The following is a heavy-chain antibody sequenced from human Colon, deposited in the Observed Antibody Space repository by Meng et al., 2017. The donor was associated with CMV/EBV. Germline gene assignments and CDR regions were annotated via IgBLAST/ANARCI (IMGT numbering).Heavy chain of an antibody. CDR1: GFTFSSYS. CDR2: ISSSSSYI. J-gene: IGHJ4*02. Sequence: GGSLRLSCATSGFTFSSYSMNWVRQAPGKGLEWVSSISSSSSYIYYADSVKGRFTISRDNAKNSLYLQMNSLRAEDTAVYYCARGVSTMIVVAMNDRGQGTLVTVSS. V-gene: IGHV3-21*01. CDR3: ARGVSTMIVVAMND. D-gene: IGHD3-22*01.